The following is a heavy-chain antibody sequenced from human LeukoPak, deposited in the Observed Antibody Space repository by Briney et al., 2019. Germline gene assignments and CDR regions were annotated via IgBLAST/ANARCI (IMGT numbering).Heavy chain of an antibody. CDR3: AKAVGAYDY. J-gene: IGHJ4*02. D-gene: IGHD2-2*01. CDR2: ISGSGGST. CDR1: GGTFSSYA. Sequence: SCTASGGTFSSYAMSWVRQAPGKGLEWVSAISGSGGSTYYADSVKGRFTISRDNSKNTLYLQMNSLRAEDTAVYYCAKAVGAYDYWGQGTLVTVSS. V-gene: IGHV3-23*01.